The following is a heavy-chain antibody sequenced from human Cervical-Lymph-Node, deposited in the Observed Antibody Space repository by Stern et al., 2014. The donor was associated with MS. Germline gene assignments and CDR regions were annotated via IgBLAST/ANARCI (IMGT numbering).Heavy chain of an antibody. J-gene: IGHJ4*02. D-gene: IGHD6-19*01. CDR3: ASLIAVAGKWVDY. V-gene: IGHV3-33*01. CDR1: GSTFSDYG. Sequence: QVQLVESGGGVDQPGTSLRLSCAASGSTFSDYGMHWVRQAPGKGLEWMAVINSNGGHKNYADTVKGRFTIPRDNSKNTLYLQMSGLRAEDTAVYYCASLIAVAGKWVDYWGQGTLVTVSS. CDR2: INSNGGHK.